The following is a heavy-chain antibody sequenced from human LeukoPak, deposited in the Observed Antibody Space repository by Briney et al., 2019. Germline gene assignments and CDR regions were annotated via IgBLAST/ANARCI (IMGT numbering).Heavy chain of an antibody. CDR2: ISWNSGNI. CDR1: GFTFDDYA. J-gene: IGHJ4*02. D-gene: IGHD5-18*01. Sequence: PGGSLRLSCAASGFTFDDYAMHWVRKAPGKGLEWVSGISWNSGNIGYADSVKGRFAISRDSAKNSLYLQMNSLRAEDMALYYCAKGYSYDMTYYFDYWGQGTLVTVSS. CDR3: AKGYSYDMTYYFDY. V-gene: IGHV3-9*03.